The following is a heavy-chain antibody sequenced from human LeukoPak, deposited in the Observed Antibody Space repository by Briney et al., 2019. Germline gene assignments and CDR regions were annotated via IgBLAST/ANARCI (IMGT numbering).Heavy chain of an antibody. Sequence: PGGSLRLSCAASGFSFSSYEMNWVRQAPGKGLEWVSYISRSSSTIYYADSVKGRFTISRDNAKNSLFLEMNSLRAEDTAVYYCAREGGSGWYLDYWGQGTLVTVSS. J-gene: IGHJ4*02. CDR2: ISRSSSTI. D-gene: IGHD6-19*01. V-gene: IGHV3-48*03. CDR1: GFSFSSYE. CDR3: AREGGSGWYLDY.